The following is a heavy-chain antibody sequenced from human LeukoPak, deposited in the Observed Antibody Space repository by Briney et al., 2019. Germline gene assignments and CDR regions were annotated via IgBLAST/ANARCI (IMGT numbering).Heavy chain of an antibody. Sequence: SVKVSCKASGYTFTSYYMHWVRQAPGQGLEWMGGIIPIFGTANYAQKFQGRVTITTDESTSTAYMELSSLRSEDTAVYYCARDLGYCSSTSCPPWDYCYMDVWGKGTTVTVSS. CDR3: ARDLGYCSSTSCPPWDYCYMDV. J-gene: IGHJ6*03. V-gene: IGHV1-69*05. D-gene: IGHD2-2*01. CDR1: GYTFTSYY. CDR2: IIPIFGTA.